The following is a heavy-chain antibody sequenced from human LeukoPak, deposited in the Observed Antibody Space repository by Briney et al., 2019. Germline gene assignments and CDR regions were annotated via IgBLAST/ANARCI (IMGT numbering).Heavy chain of an antibody. CDR3: ARDKATYSSSWFGYYYYYYMDV. V-gene: IGHV3-74*01. CDR1: GFTFSSYW. Sequence: GGSLRLSCAASGFTFSSYWMHWVRQAPGKGLVWVSRINSDGSSTSYADSVKGRFTISRDNSKNTLYLQMNSLRAEDTAVYYCARDKATYSSSWFGYYYYYYMDVWGKGTTVTVSS. D-gene: IGHD6-13*01. CDR2: INSDGSST. J-gene: IGHJ6*03.